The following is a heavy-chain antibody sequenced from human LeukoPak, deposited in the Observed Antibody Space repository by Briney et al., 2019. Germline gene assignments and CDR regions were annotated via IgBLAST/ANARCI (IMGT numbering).Heavy chain of an antibody. J-gene: IGHJ5*02. D-gene: IGHD3-10*01. V-gene: IGHV3-53*01. Sequence: GGSLRLSCAASGFTVNSNYWSWVRQAPGKGPEWVSVIYSGGTTYYADSVKGRFTFSRDNSKNMLHLQMNSLRAEGTAVYYCARGFNRGFDPWGQGTLVIVSS. CDR2: IYSGGTT. CDR3: ARGFNRGFDP. CDR1: GFTVNSNY.